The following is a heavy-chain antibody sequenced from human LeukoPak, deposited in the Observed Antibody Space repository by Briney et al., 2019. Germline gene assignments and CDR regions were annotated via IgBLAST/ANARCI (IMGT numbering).Heavy chain of an antibody. CDR3: AKGYYGSAFSTFDP. D-gene: IGHD3-10*01. CDR1: GFTFDDYA. J-gene: IGHJ5*02. Sequence: GGSLRLSCAASGFTFDDYAMHWVRQAPGKGLEWVSLISWDGGSTYYADSVKGRFTISRDNSKNSLYLQMNSLRVEDTALYYCAKGYYGSAFSTFDPWGQGTLVTVSS. CDR2: ISWDGGST. V-gene: IGHV3-43D*03.